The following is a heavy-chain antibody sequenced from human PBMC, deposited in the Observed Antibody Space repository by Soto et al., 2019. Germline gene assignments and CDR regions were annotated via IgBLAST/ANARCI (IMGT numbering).Heavy chain of an antibody. Sequence: EVQLLESGGGLVQPGGSLRLSCAASGFTFSDYAMSWVRQAPGKGLEWVSTISGSGGSTYYADSVKGRFTISRDNSKTTLYLQMNSLRAEDTAVYYCAKPYPSIAAAGTGTAFFDYWGQGTLVTVSS. CDR1: GFTFSDYA. J-gene: IGHJ4*02. CDR2: ISGSGGST. D-gene: IGHD6-13*01. V-gene: IGHV3-23*01. CDR3: AKPYPSIAAAGTGTAFFDY.